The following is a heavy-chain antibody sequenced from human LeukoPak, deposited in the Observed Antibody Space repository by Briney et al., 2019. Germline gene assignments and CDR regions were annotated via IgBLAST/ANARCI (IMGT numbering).Heavy chain of an antibody. CDR2: ISPYNGNT. Sequence: ASVKVSCKASGYTFSTYVITWVRQAPGQGLEWLGWISPYNGNTNYTHKLQGRITMTTDTSTSTAYMELRSLRSDDTAVYYCARPAMPYYAFWSDSYLDVWGKGTTVTVSS. D-gene: IGHD3-3*01. J-gene: IGHJ6*03. CDR1: GYTFSTYV. V-gene: IGHV1-18*01. CDR3: ARPAMPYYAFWSDSYLDV.